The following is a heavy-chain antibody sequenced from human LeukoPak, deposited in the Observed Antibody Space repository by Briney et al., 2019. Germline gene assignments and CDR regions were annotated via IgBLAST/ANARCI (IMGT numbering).Heavy chain of an antibody. CDR2: INHSGST. CDR1: GGSFSGYY. D-gene: IGHD3-3*01. CDR3: ARHTQIFGVVYGMDV. Sequence: SETLSLTCAVYGGSFSGYYWSWIRQPPGKGLEWIGEINHSGSTNYNPSLKSRVTISVDTSKNQFSLKLSSVTAADTAVYYCARHTQIFGVVYGMDVWGQGTTVTVSS. J-gene: IGHJ6*02. V-gene: IGHV4-34*01.